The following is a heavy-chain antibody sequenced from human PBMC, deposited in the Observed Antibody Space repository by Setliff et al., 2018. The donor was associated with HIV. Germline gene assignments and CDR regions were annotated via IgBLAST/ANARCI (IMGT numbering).Heavy chain of an antibody. J-gene: IGHJ3*01. CDR2: ISGSGGVT. CDR3: ARVKMTTVTTTGAFDL. D-gene: IGHD4-17*01. Sequence: GGSLRLSCVTSRFTFTDYAMTWVRQAPGGGLEYVSAISGSGGVTYYADSVKGRFTLSRDTSKDTLYLQMNSLRADDTAVYYCARVKMTTVTTTGAFDLWGQGTMVTVSS. CDR1: RFTFTDYA. V-gene: IGHV3-23*01.